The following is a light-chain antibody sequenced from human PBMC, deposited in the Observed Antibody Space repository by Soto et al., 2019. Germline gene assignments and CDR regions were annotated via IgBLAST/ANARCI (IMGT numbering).Light chain of an antibody. CDR2: DNN. Sequence: QSVLTQPPSVSAAPGQKVTISCSGSSSNIGNNYVSWYQQLPGTAPKLLIYDNNKRPSGIPDRFSGSKSGTSATLGITGLQTGDEADYDCGTLDSSLSAGVFGTGTKLTVL. V-gene: IGLV1-51*01. CDR1: SSNIGNNY. J-gene: IGLJ1*01. CDR3: GTLDSSLSAGV.